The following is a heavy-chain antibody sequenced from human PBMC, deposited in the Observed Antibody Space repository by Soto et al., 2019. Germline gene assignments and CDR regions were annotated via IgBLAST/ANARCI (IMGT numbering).Heavy chain of an antibody. D-gene: IGHD6-13*01. Sequence: SETLSLTCAFSGAYITTVFYSWSWIRQPPGKGLEWIGYIFHSGISYSNPSLKGRVTISVDTSKNRFSLRLSSVTAADTAVYYCARGLYSSSWSDAFDIWGQGTMVNVSS. CDR1: GAYITTVFYS. V-gene: IGHV4-30-2*01. CDR3: ARGLYSSSWSDAFDI. CDR2: IFHSGIS. J-gene: IGHJ3*02.